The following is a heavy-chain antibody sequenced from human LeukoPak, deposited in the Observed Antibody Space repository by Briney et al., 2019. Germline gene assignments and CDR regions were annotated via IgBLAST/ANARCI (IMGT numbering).Heavy chain of an antibody. V-gene: IGHV3-30*03. CDR2: ISYDGSNK. D-gene: IGHD2-2*01. CDR3: ARVYCSSTSCTDDAFDI. CDR1: GFTFSSYG. Sequence: RSLRLSCAASGFTFSSYGMHWVRHAPGKGLEWVAVISYDGSNKYYADSVKGRFTISRDNSKNTLYLQMNSLRAEDTALYHCARVYCSSTSCTDDAFDIWGQGTMVTVSS. J-gene: IGHJ3*02.